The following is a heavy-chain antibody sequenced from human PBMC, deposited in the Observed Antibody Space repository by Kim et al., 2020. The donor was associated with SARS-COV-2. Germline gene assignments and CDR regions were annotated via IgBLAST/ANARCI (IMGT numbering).Heavy chain of an antibody. CDR2: IWYDGSHK. CDR3: AKDMNYFGSGSSSYFAQ. D-gene: IGHD3-10*01. J-gene: IGHJ4*02. Sequence: GGSLRLSCAASGVTFGMHWVRQAPGKGLEWVAVIWYDGSHKYYSDSVKGRFTISRDNSKNTLYLQMNSLRAEDTAVYYCAKDMNYFGSGSSSYFAQWGQGTLVTVSS. V-gene: IGHV3-33*06. CDR1: GVTFG.